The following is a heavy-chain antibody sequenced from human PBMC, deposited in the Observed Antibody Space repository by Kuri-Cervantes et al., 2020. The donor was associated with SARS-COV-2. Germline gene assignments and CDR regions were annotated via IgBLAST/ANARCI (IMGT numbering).Heavy chain of an antibody. CDR2: IYYSGST. Sequence: SETLSLTCTVSGGSISSHYWSWIRQPPGKGLEWIGYIYYSGSTNYNPSLKSRVTISVDTSKNQFSLKLSSLTAADTAVYYCARLGGFLDVWGKGTTVTVSS. D-gene: IGHD4-23*01. CDR1: GGSISSHY. J-gene: IGHJ6*04. CDR3: ARLGGFLDV. V-gene: IGHV4-59*11.